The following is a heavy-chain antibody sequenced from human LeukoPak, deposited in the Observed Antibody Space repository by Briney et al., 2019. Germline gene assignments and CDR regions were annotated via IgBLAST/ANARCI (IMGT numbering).Heavy chain of an antibody. Sequence: GGSLRLSCAASGFTFSSYAMHWVRQAPGQGLEWVAVISYDGSNKYYADSVKGRFTIARDNSKNTLYLQMNSLRAEDTAVYYGARETAWPENTPIILFSYFDYWGRGILVTVSS. CDR1: GFTFSSYA. D-gene: IGHD5-18*01. CDR3: ARETAWPENTPIILFSYFDY. CDR2: ISYDGSNK. J-gene: IGHJ4*02. V-gene: IGHV3-30-3*01.